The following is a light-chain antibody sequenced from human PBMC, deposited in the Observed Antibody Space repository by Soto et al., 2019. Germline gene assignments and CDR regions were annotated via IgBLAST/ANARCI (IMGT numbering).Light chain of an antibody. J-gene: IGLJ1*01. Sequence: QSALTQPRSVSGSPGQSVTLSCTGTSSDVGGYHYVSWYQQHPGKVPKLIIYEVTNRPSGVSNRFSGSKSGNTASLTISGLQAEDEADYYCSSYTTSGTRVFGTGTKLTVL. V-gene: IGLV2-14*01. CDR3: SSYTTSGTRV. CDR2: EVT. CDR1: SSDVGGYHY.